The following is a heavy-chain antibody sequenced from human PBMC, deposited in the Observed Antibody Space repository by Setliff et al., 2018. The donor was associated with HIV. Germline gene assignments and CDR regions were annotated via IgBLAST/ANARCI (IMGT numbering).Heavy chain of an antibody. CDR2: INPNSGGT. D-gene: IGHD2-2*01. CDR3: ARSEGRCGSVSCYVYHYYYMDV. J-gene: IGHJ6*03. V-gene: IGHV1-2*02. Sequence: GASVKVSCKASGYSFSDYYLHWVRQAPGQGLEWMGCINPNSGGTKYAQKFQGRVTMTRATSIGTVYMDLTRPRSDDTAVYYCARSEGRCGSVSCYVYHYYYMDVWGKGTTVTAP. CDR1: GYSFSDYY.